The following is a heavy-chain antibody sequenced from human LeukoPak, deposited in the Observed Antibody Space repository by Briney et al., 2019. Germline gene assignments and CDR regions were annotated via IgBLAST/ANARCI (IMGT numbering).Heavy chain of an antibody. CDR1: GYTFTGYY. V-gene: IGHV1-2*02. CDR3: ARSYYDILSGYYNNLYYYYMDV. CDR2: IYPNSCGR. Sequence: ASVTVSCKASGYTFTGYYMHWVRQAPGQGLEWMGWIYPNSCGRNYAQKFQGRGTITRDTSISTAYIELSRLRSDDTAVYYCARSYYDILSGYYNNLYYYYMDVWGKGTTVTISS. J-gene: IGHJ6*03. D-gene: IGHD3-9*01.